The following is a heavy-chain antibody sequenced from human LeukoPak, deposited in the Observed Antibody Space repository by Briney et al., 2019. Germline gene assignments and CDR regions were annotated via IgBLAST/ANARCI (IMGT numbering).Heavy chain of an antibody. D-gene: IGHD2-2*02. Sequence: ASVKVSCKAFGGTFSSYAISWVRQAPGQGLEWMGGIIPIFGTANYAQKFQGRVTITADESMSTAYMELSSLRSEDTAVYYCARGPGYCSSTSCYNYYYYYYMDVWGKGTTVTVSS. J-gene: IGHJ6*03. V-gene: IGHV1-69*13. CDR3: ARGPGYCSSTSCYNYYYYYYMDV. CDR1: GGTFSSYA. CDR2: IIPIFGTA.